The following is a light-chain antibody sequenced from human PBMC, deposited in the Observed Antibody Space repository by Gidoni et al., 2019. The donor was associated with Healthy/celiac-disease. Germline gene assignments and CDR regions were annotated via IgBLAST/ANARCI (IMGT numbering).Light chain of an antibody. V-gene: IGKV3-20*01. J-gene: IGKJ5*01. CDR3: QQYGSSSIT. CDR2: GAS. Sequence: EIVLTQPPGPLSLSPGERATLSCRASQSVSSSYLAWYQQKPGQAPRLLIYGASSRATGIPDRFSGSGSGTDFTLTISRLEPEDVAVYYCQQYGSSSITFGQGTRLEIK. CDR1: QSVSSSY.